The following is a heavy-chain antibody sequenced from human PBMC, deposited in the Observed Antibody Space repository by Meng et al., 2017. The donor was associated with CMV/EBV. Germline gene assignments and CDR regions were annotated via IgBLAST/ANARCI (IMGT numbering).Heavy chain of an antibody. CDR1: GGTFSRST. D-gene: IGHD3-3*01. Sequence: EVQLLESGGNSVQPGGSLRLSCVASGGTFSRSTMSWVRQTPGRGLEWVSSISSGGGRTYYADSVKGRFTVSRDNSKNALYLQMDSLRVEDTAIYFCAKTQDAVRYLEWSGWGPTTNSDLESWGPGTLVTVSS. CDR3: AKTQDAVRYLEWSGWGPTTNSDLES. J-gene: IGHJ1*01. CDR2: ISSGGGRT. V-gene: IGHV3-23*01.